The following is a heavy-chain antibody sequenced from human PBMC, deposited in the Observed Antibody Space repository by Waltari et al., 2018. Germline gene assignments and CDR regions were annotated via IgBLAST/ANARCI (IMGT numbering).Heavy chain of an antibody. V-gene: IGHV3-30-3*01. CDR3: ATSFDCSSSACYRAFDY. J-gene: IGHJ4*02. CDR2: ISDDGNKQ. Sequence: QAHLVESGGGVVQPGRSQRLSCAAPGLTFNNYAMHWVRQAPGKGLEWVAVISDDGNKQDYADSVKGRFTISRDNSKNTLHLQMNSLRPEDTAVYYCATSFDCSSSACYRAFDYWGQGTLVTVSS. CDR1: GLTFNNYA. D-gene: IGHD2-2*01.